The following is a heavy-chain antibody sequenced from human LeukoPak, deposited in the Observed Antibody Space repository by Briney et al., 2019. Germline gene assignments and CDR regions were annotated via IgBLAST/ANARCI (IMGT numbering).Heavy chain of an antibody. J-gene: IGHJ6*03. CDR3: ASGITIFGVVPARPKPYYDYYMDV. CDR2: IIPIFGTA. CDR1: GGTFSSYA. D-gene: IGHD3-3*01. V-gene: IGHV1-69*13. Sequence: SVKVSCKASGGTFSSYAISWVRQAPGQGLEWMGGIIPIFGTANYAQKFQGRVTITADESTSTAYMELSSLRSEDTDVYYCASGITIFGVVPARPKPYYDYYMDVWGKGTTVTVSS.